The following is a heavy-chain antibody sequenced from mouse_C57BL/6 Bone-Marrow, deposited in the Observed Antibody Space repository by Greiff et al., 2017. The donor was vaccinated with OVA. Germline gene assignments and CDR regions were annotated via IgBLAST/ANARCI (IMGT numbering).Heavy chain of an antibody. J-gene: IGHJ1*03. CDR1: GYSITSGYY. Sequence: EVKLLESGPGLVKPSQSLSLTCSVTGYSITSGYYWNWIRQFPGNKLEWMGYISYDGSNNYNPSLKNRISITRDTPKNQFFLKLNSVTTEDTATYYCARKCLLRYFDVWGTGTTVTVSS. CDR2: ISYDGSN. D-gene: IGHD5-1-1*01. CDR3: ARKCLLRYFDV. V-gene: IGHV3-6*01.